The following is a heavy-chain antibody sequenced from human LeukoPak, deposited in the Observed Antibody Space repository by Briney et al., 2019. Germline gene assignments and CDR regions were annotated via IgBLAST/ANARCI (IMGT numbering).Heavy chain of an antibody. Sequence: SDTLSLTCTVSGGPINIYYWSWMRQPPGKGLECIRYIYYSGSTNYNPSLKGRVTISVDTSKNQFSLKLSSVTDADTAVYYCARDRVGRGWFDPWGQGTLVTVSS. J-gene: IGHJ5*02. CDR2: IYYSGST. D-gene: IGHD1-26*01. CDR3: ARDRVGRGWFDP. CDR1: GGPINIYY. V-gene: IGHV4-59*12.